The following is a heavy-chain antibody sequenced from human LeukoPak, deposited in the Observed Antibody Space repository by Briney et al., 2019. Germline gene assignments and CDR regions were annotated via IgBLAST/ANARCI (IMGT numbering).Heavy chain of an antibody. J-gene: IGHJ4*02. D-gene: IGHD3-9*01. Sequence: PGGSLRLSCAASGFTFSSYSMNWVRQAPGKGLEWVSYISSSSGTIYYADSVKGRFTISRDKAKNSLYLQMNSLRAEDTAVYYCSRGTTGYPFGYWGQGTLVTVSS. V-gene: IGHV3-48*01. CDR3: SRGTTGYPFGY. CDR1: GFTFSSYS. CDR2: ISSSSGTI.